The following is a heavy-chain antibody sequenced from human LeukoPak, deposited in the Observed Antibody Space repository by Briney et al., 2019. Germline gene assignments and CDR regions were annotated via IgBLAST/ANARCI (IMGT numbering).Heavy chain of an antibody. D-gene: IGHD2-21*02. CDR1: GGSFSGYY. J-gene: IGHJ5*02. Sequence: SETLSLTCAVYGGSFSGYYWSWIRQPPGKGLEWIGEINHSGSTNYNPSLKSRVTISVDTSKNQFSLKLSSVTAADTAVYYCARHLRLRRGWFDPWGQGTLVTVSS. CDR2: INHSGST. V-gene: IGHV4-34*01. CDR3: ARHLRLRRGWFDP.